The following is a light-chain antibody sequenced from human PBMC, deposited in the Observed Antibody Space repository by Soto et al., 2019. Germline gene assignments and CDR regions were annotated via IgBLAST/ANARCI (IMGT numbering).Light chain of an antibody. J-gene: IGLJ1*01. Sequence: QAVVTQAPSASGTPGQRVTISCSGSSSNIGRSSVNWYQHLPGTAPKLLIYSNDRRPSGVPERFSGSKSGTSASLAISGLQSEDEADYYCSAWDDSLNGLYVFGTGTKVTVL. CDR3: SAWDDSLNGLYV. CDR1: SSNIGRSS. V-gene: IGLV1-44*01. CDR2: SND.